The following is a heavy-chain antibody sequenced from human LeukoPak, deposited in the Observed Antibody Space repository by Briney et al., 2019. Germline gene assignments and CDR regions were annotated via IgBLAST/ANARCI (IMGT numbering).Heavy chain of an antibody. V-gene: IGHV5-51*01. Sequence: GESLKISCQGSGYSFTSYWIGWVRQMPGKGLEWIGIIYPGDSDTRYSPSFQGQVTISADKSISTAYLQWSSLKASDTAMYYCARGVDCSSTSCYYNWFDPWGQGTLVTVSS. CDR1: GYSFTSYW. CDR2: IYPGDSDT. J-gene: IGHJ5*02. CDR3: ARGVDCSSTSCYYNWFDP. D-gene: IGHD2-2*01.